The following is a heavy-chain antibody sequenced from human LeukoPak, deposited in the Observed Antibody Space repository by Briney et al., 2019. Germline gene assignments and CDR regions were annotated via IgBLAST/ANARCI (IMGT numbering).Heavy chain of an antibody. J-gene: IGHJ5*02. CDR3: ARDAVAGAGFVDL. V-gene: IGHV1-46*01. CDR2: IYPLGGGS. Sequence: GASVKVSCKALGYSFTSYYMNWVRQAPGQGLEWMGMIYPLGGGSHSAQKFQGRVTMTRDMSTSTLYLELRGLTFDDTATYYCARDAVAGAGFVDLWGQGSLVTVSS. CDR1: GYSFTSYY. D-gene: IGHD6-19*01.